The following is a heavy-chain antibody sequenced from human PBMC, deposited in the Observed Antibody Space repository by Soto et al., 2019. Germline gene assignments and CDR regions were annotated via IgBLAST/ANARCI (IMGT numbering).Heavy chain of an antibody. Sequence: EVQLVESGGNLAQPGGSLRLSCAASGFTFSTYPMHWVRQGPGTVLEYVAGISGNGGSTHYANSVKGRFTISRDNSKSTLYLQMGSLRAEDMAVYYCARDYCPGGVCYTIFDYWGQGTLVTVSS. J-gene: IGHJ4*02. D-gene: IGHD2-8*02. CDR3: ARDYCPGGVCYTIFDY. V-gene: IGHV3-64*01. CDR2: ISGNGGST. CDR1: GFTFSTYP.